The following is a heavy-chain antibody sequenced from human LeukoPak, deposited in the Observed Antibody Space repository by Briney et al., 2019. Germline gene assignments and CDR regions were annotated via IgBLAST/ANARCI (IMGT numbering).Heavy chain of an antibody. CDR3: ARELATGTTVWFDP. V-gene: IGHV1-2*02. CDR2: INPDSGGT. D-gene: IGHD1-1*01. CDR1: GYTFTGYY. J-gene: IGHJ5*02. Sequence: ASVKVSCKASGYTFTGYYIHWVRQAPGQGLEWMGWINPDSGGTNYAQNFQGRVTMTRDTSISTAYMELSRLRSDDTAVYPCARELATGTTVWFDPWGQGTLVTVSS.